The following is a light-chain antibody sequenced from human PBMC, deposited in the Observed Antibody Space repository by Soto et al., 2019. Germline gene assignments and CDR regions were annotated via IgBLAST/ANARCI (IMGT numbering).Light chain of an antibody. CDR2: DAS. J-gene: IGKJ4*01. Sequence: AIQLTQSPSSLSASVGDRVTITCRASQDIYSALAWYQQKPGKAPKLLIYDASTLESGVPSRFSGSGSGTDFTLTISSLQPEDFATYYCQQFKTYPLTYGGGTKVDIK. CDR3: QQFKTYPLT. CDR1: QDIYSA. V-gene: IGKV1-13*02.